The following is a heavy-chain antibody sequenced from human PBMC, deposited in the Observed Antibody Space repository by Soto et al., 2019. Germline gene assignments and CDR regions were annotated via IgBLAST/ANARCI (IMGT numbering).Heavy chain of an antibody. CDR3: ARGESESDY. CDR1: GFTFSHYW. J-gene: IGHJ4*02. CDR2: IKEDGTEE. Sequence: EVQLVESGGGLVQPGGSLRVSCAASGFTFSHYWMTWVRQAPGKGLEWVANIKEDGTEEHYVDSVKGRFTISRDNAMNSLNLQMNSLTAEDTAVYFCARGESESDYWGQGTLVTVSS. V-gene: IGHV3-7*04.